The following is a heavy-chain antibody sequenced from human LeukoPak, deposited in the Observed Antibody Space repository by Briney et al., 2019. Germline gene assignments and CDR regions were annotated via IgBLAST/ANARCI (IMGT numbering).Heavy chain of an antibody. CDR2: INHSGST. J-gene: IGHJ6*02. Sequence: SETLSLTCAVYGGSFSGYYWSWIRQPPGKGLEWIGEINHSGSTNYNPSLKSRVTISVDTSRNQFSLKLSSVTAADTAVYYCATPSSITGSLDYYYYYGMDVWGQGTTVTVSS. CDR1: GGSFSGYY. V-gene: IGHV4-34*01. D-gene: IGHD1-20*01. CDR3: ATPSSITGSLDYYYYYGMDV.